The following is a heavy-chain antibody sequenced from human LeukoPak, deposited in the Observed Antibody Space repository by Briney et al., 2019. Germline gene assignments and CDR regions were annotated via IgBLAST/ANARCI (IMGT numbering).Heavy chain of an antibody. CDR1: GFTFGDYA. CDR2: IRSKAYGGTT. V-gene: IGHV3-49*04. J-gene: IGHJ4*02. Sequence: GGSLRLSCTASGFTFGDYAMSWVRQAPGKGLEWVGFIRSKAYGGTTEYAASVKGRFTISRDDSKSIAYLQMNSLKTEDTAVYYCTRGRNWNYEHNYYFDSWGQGTLVTVSS. CDR3: TRGRNWNYEHNYYFDS. D-gene: IGHD1-7*01.